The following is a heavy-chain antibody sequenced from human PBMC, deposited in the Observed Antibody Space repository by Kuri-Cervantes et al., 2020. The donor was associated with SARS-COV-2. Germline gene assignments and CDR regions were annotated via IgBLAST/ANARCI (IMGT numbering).Heavy chain of an antibody. CDR1: GYTFTSYG. CDR2: ISAYNGNT. D-gene: IGHD3-9*01. CDR3: ARKYYDILTGYYTEDY. V-gene: IGHV1-18*01. Sequence: ASVKVSCKASGYTFTSYGISWVRQAPGQGLEWMGWISAYNGNTNYAQKLQGRVTMTTDTSTSTAYMELRSLRSDDTAVYYCARKYYDILTGYYTEDYWGQGTLVTVSS. J-gene: IGHJ4*02.